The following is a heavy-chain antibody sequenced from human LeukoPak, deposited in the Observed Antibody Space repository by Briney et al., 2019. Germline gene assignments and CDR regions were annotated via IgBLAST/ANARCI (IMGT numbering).Heavy chain of an antibody. CDR2: IYHSGST. J-gene: IGHJ6*03. Sequence: SETLSLTCAVYGGSFSGYYWGWIRQPPGKGLEWIGSIYHSGSTYYNPSLKSRVTISVDTSKNQFSLKLSSVTAADTAVYYCARGPYYDFWSGYYTRYYYYYMDVWGKGTTVTVSS. CDR3: ARGPYYDFWSGYYTRYYYYYMDV. V-gene: IGHV4-38-2*01. CDR1: GGSFSGYY. D-gene: IGHD3-3*01.